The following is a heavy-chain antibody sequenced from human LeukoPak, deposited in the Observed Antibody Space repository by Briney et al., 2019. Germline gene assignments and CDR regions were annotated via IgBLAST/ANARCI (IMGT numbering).Heavy chain of an antibody. Sequence: GRSLRLSCAASGFTFSSYGMHWVRQAPGKGLEWVSAITGGGGDTFHADSVRGRFTISRDNSKNTLYLQMSSLRDEDTAVYYCAKGSSISRPYFFDYWGQGALVTVSS. V-gene: IGHV3-23*01. CDR1: GFTFSSYG. D-gene: IGHD2-2*01. J-gene: IGHJ4*02. CDR2: ITGGGGDT. CDR3: AKGSSISRPYFFDY.